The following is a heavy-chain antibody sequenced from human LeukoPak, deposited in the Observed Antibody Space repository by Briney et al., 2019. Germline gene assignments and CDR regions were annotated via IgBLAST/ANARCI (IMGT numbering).Heavy chain of an antibody. D-gene: IGHD4-23*01. CDR1: GGSFSGYY. CDR3: ARRMTTVVKALGY. CDR2: INHSGST. V-gene: IGHV4-34*01. J-gene: IGHJ4*02. Sequence: PSETLSLTCAVYGGSFSGYYWSWIRQPPGKGLEWIGEINHSGSTNYNPSLKSRVTISVDTSKNQFSLKLSSVTAADTAVYYCARRMTTVVKALGYWGQGTLVTVSS.